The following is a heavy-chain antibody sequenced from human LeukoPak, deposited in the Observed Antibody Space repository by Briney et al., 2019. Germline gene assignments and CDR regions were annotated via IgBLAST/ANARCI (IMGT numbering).Heavy chain of an antibody. CDR2: IIPILGIA. D-gene: IGHD2-2*01. Sequence: ASVKDSCKASGGTFSSYAISWVRQAPGQGLEWMGRIIPILGIANYAQKFQGRVTITADKSTSTAYMELSSLRSEDTAVYYCARSASAQYQLLSFDYWGQGTLVTVSS. CDR3: ARSASAQYQLLSFDY. J-gene: IGHJ4*02. V-gene: IGHV1-69*04. CDR1: GGTFSSYA.